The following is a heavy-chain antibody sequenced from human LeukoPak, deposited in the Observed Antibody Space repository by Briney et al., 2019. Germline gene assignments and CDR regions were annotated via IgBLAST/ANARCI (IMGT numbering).Heavy chain of an antibody. CDR3: ARGRTTVTSKYDWFDP. V-gene: IGHV3-48*01. Sequence: GGSLRLSCAASGFTFSSYSMNWVRQAPGTGLEWVSYISSSSSTIYYADSVKGRFTISRDNAKNSLYLQMNSLRAEDTAVYYCARGRTTVTSKYDWFDPWGQGTLVTVSS. D-gene: IGHD4-11*01. CDR1: GFTFSSYS. CDR2: ISSSSSTI. J-gene: IGHJ5*02.